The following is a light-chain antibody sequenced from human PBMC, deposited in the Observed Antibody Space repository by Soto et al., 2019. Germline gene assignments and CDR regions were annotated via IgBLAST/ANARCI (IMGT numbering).Light chain of an antibody. V-gene: IGLV2-11*01. Sequence: QSVLTQPRSVSGSPGQSVTISCTGTSSDVGGYNYVSWYQQHPGKAPKLMIYDVSKRPSGVPHRFSGSTSGNTASLTISGLQAEDEGDYCCCSYAGSYTARFGTGSRSPS. CDR1: SSDVGGYNY. CDR3: CSYAGSYTAR. J-gene: IGLJ1*01. CDR2: DVS.